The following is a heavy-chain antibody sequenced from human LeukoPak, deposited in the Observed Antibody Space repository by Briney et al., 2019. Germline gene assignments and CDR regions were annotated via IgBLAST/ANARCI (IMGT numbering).Heavy chain of an antibody. CDR2: IKQDGSEK. CDR3: ASATGATTYYYGMDV. Sequence: PGGSLRLSCAASGFTFSSYWMNWVRQAPGKGLEWVANIKQDGSEKYYVDSVKGRFTISRDNAKNSLYLQMNSLRAEDTAVYYCASATGATTYYYGMDVWGQGTTVTVSS. V-gene: IGHV3-7*01. J-gene: IGHJ6*02. D-gene: IGHD1-1*01. CDR1: GFTFSSYW.